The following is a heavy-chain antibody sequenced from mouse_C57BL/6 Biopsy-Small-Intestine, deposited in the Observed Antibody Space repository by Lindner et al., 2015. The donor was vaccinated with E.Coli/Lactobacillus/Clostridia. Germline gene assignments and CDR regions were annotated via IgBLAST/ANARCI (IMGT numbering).Heavy chain of an antibody. CDR3: VRSGWGSGTMDF. J-gene: IGHJ4*01. Sequence: VQLQESGAELVKPGASVKLSCTASGFNIKDYYLHWVKQRTEQGLEWIGRIDPENGEIKYAPKFQGKATVTADTSSNIAYLRLISLTFEDSAVFYCVRSGWGSGTMDFWGKGTSVTVSS. D-gene: IGHD3-1*01. V-gene: IGHV14-2*01. CDR2: IDPENGEI. CDR1: GFNIKDYY.